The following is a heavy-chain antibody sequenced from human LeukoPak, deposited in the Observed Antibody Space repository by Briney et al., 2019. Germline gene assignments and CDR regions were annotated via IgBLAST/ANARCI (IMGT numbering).Heavy chain of an antibody. Sequence: GGSLRLSCAASGFTFSSYSMNWVRQAPGKGLEWVSSISSSSSYLYYADSVKGRFTISRDNAKNSLYLQMNSLRAEDTAVYYCARGGTGTTSNWFDPWGQGTLVTVSS. V-gene: IGHV3-21*01. CDR3: ARGGTGTTSNWFDP. D-gene: IGHD1-7*01. CDR2: ISSSSSYL. J-gene: IGHJ5*02. CDR1: GFTFSSYS.